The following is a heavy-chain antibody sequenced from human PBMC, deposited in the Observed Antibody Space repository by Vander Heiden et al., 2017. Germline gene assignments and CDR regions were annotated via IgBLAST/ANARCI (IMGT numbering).Heavy chain of an antibody. J-gene: IGHJ4*02. D-gene: IGHD2-15*01. CDR3: ARANCSGGPCPFDY. Sequence: EVQLVESGGGLIQPGGSLRLSCAASGFSDSSNFINWVRQARGKGLEGVAVSYSGGRTYYADSVEGRFTISSDNSKNTVFLQMNSLRAEDGAVYYCARANCSGGPCPFDYWGQGTRVTVSS. V-gene: IGHV3-53*01. CDR2: SYSGGRT. CDR1: GFSDSSNF.